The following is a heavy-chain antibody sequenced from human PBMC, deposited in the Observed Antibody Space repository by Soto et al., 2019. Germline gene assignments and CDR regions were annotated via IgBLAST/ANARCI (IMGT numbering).Heavy chain of an antibody. CDR2: IYYSGST. J-gene: IGHJ6*02. CDR3: ATNYYGMDV. V-gene: IGHV4-59*08. Sequence: KASETLSLTCTVSGGSISSYYWSWIRQPPGKGLEWIGYIYYSGSTNYNPSLKSRVTISVDTSKNQFSLKLSSVTAADTAVYYCATNYYGMDVWGQGTTVTVSS. CDR1: GGSISSYY.